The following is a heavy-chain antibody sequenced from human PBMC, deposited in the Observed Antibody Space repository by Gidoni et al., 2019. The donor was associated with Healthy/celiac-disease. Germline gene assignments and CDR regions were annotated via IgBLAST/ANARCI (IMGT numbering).Heavy chain of an antibody. CDR2: ISAYNGNT. J-gene: IGHJ4*02. V-gene: IGHV1-18*01. CDR1: GYTFTSYG. CDR3: ARDPVRLGRIYSQVPQDLTVKFDY. Sequence: QVQLVQSGAEVKKPGASVKVSCKASGYTFTSYGISWVRQAPGQGLEWMGWISAYNGNTNYAQKLQGRVTMTTDTSTSTAYMELRSLRSDDTAVYYCARDPVRLGRIYSQVPQDLTVKFDYWGQGTLVTVSS. D-gene: IGHD2-15*01.